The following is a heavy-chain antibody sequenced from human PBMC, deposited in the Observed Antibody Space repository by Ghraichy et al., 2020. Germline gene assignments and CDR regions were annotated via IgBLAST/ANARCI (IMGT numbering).Heavy chain of an antibody. V-gene: IGHV1-46*01. D-gene: IGHD3-22*01. CDR3: ARDGSLSYDSGWWYFDY. Sequence: ASVKVSCKASGYTFTSYYMHWVRQAPGQGLEWMGIINPSGGSTSYAQKFQGRVTMTRDTSTSTVYMELSSLRSEDTAVYYCARDGSLSYDSGWWYFDYWGQGTLVTVSS. CDR1: GYTFTSYY. J-gene: IGHJ4*02. CDR2: INPSGGST.